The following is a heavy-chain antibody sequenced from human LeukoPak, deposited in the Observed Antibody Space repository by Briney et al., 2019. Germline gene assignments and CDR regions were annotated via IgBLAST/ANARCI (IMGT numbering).Heavy chain of an antibody. Sequence: SETLSLTCTVSGGSISSSSYYWGWIRQPPGKGLEWIGSIYYSGSTYYNPSLKSRVTISVDTSKNQFSLKLSSVTAADTAVYYCARPNPYGGNGYFDYWGQGPLVTVSS. V-gene: IGHV4-39*01. D-gene: IGHD4-23*01. CDR2: IYYSGST. CDR1: GGSISSSSYY. CDR3: ARPNPYGGNGYFDY. J-gene: IGHJ4*02.